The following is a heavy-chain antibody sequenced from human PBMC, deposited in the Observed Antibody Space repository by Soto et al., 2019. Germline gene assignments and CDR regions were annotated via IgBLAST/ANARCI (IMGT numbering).Heavy chain of an antibody. Sequence: ASVKVSCKASGYTFTSYGISWVRQAPGQGLEWMGWISAYNGNTNYAQKLQGRVTMTTDTSTSTAYMELRSLRSDDTAVYYCARVELGYCSGGRSPTFDVWGQGPLVTLAS. CDR2: ISAYNGNT. J-gene: IGHJ4*02. CDR1: GYTFTSYG. D-gene: IGHD2-15*01. V-gene: IGHV1-18*01. CDR3: ARVELGYCSGGRSPTFDV.